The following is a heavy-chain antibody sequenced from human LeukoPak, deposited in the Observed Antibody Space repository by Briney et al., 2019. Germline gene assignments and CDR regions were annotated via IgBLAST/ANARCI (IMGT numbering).Heavy chain of an antibody. D-gene: IGHD4-17*01. CDR1: GGTFSSYA. Sequence: ASVKVSCKASGGTFSSYAISWVRQAPGQGLEWMGGIIPIFGTANYAQKFQGRVTITTDESTSTAYMELSSLRSEDTAVYYCATGEPGMDYETYYFDYWGQGTLVTVSS. CDR3: ATGEPGMDYETYYFDY. CDR2: IIPIFGTA. V-gene: IGHV1-69*05. J-gene: IGHJ4*02.